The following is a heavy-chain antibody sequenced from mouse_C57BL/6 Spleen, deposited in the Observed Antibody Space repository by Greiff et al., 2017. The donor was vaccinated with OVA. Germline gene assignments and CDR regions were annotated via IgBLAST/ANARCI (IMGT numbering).Heavy chain of an antibody. CDR1: GFTFSSYA. J-gene: IGHJ3*01. V-gene: IGHV5-9-1*02. Sequence: EVKVVESGEGLVKPGGSLKLSCAASGFTFSSYAMSWVRQTPEKRLEWVAYISSGGDYIYYADTVKGRFTISRDNARNTLYLQMSSLKSEDTAMYYCTRDYGSSFQFAYWGQGTLVTVSA. D-gene: IGHD1-1*01. CDR3: TRDYGSSFQFAY. CDR2: ISSGGDYI.